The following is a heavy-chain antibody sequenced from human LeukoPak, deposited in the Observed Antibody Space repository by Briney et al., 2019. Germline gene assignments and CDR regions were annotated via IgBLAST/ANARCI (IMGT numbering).Heavy chain of an antibody. J-gene: IGHJ6*02. CDR3: ARKDPAMVSYYYYGMDV. V-gene: IGHV4-31*03. CDR1: GGSISSGGYY. Sequence: SQTLSLTCTVSGGSISSGGYYWSWIRQHPGKGLGWIGYIYYSGSTYYNPSPKSRVTISVDTSKNQFSLKLSSVTAADTAVYYCARKDPAMVSYYYYGMDVWGQGTTVTVSS. CDR2: IYYSGST. D-gene: IGHD5-18*01.